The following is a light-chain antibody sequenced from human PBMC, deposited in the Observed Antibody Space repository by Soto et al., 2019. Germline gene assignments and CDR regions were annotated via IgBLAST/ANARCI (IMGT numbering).Light chain of an antibody. CDR1: SGHSSYA. CDR2: LNSDGSH. V-gene: IGLV4-69*01. J-gene: IGLJ2*01. Sequence: QPVLTQSPSASASLGASVKLTCTLSSGHSSYAIAWHQQQPEKGPRYLMKLNSDGSHSKGDGIPDRFSGASSGAERYLAISGLQSEDEADYYCQTLGTGIVVFGGGTKLTAL. CDR3: QTLGTGIVV.